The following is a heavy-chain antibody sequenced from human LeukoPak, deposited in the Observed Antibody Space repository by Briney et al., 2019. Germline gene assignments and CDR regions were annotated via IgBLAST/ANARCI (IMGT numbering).Heavy chain of an antibody. V-gene: IGHV4-34*01. CDR1: GGSFSGYY. D-gene: IGHD1-20*01. CDR3: ARVLGNWNDVGGYFDY. CDR2: INHSGST. J-gene: IGHJ4*02. Sequence: PSETLSLTCAVYGGSFSGYYWSWIRQPPGKGLEWIGEINHSGSTNYNPSLKSRVTISVDTSKNQFPLKLSSVTAADTAVYYCARVLGNWNDVGGYFDYWGQGTLVTVSS.